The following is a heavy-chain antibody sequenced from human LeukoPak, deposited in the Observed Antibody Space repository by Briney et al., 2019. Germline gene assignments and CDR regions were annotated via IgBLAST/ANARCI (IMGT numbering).Heavy chain of an antibody. Sequence: PGGSLRLSCAASGFTFRDYYMSWIRQAPGKGLEWVAFIRYDGSNKYYADSVKGRFTISRDNAKNSLYLQMNSLRAEDTAVYYCARVFRGLLWFGESMDVWGKGTTVTVSS. J-gene: IGHJ6*03. CDR1: GFTFRDYY. CDR2: IRYDGSNK. CDR3: ARVFRGLLWFGESMDV. D-gene: IGHD3-10*01. V-gene: IGHV3-30*02.